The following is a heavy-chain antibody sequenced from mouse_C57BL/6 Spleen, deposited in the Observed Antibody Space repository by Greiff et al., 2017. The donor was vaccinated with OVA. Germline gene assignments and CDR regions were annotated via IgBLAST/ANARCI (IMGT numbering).Heavy chain of an antibody. V-gene: IGHV1-59*01. J-gene: IGHJ1*03. Sequence: QVQLQQSGAELVRPGTSVKLSCKASGYTFTSYWMHWVKQRPGQGLEWIGVIDPSDSYTNYNQKFKGKATLTVDTSSSTAYMQLSSLTSEDSAVYYCAKPSLYPYWYFDVWGTGTTVTVSS. CDR3: AKPSLYPYWYFDV. CDR2: IDPSDSYT. D-gene: IGHD2-12*01. CDR1: GYTFTSYW.